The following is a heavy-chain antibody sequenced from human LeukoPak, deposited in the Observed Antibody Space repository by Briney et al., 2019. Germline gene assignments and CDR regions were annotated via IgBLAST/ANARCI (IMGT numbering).Heavy chain of an antibody. D-gene: IGHD1-26*01. V-gene: IGHV4-59*01. CDR2: IYYSGST. Sequence: SETLSLTCTVSGGSISSYYGSWIRQPPGKGLEWMGYIYYSGSTNYNPSLKSRVTISVDTSKNQFSLKLSSVTAADTAVYYCARDQVGVGASYFDYWGQGTLVTVSS. CDR3: ARDQVGVGASYFDY. CDR1: GGSISSYY. J-gene: IGHJ4*02.